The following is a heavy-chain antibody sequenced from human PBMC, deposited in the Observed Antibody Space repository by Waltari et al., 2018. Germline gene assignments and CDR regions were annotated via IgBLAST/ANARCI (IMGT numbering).Heavy chain of an antibody. CDR1: GFTVSSNY. CDR3: ATLNSDWYFDL. V-gene: IGHV3-53*01. CDR2: IYSGGST. D-gene: IGHD2-15*01. Sequence: EVQLVESGGGLIQPGGSLRLSCAASGFTVSSNYMSWVRQAPGKGLEWVSVIYSGGSTYYAGSVKGRFTISRDKSKNTLYLQMNSLRAEDTAVYYCATLNSDWYFDLWGRGTLVTVSS. J-gene: IGHJ2*01.